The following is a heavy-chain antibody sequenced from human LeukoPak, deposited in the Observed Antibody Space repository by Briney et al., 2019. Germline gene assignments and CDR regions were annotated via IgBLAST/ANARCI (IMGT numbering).Heavy chain of an antibody. V-gene: IGHV3-48*02. CDR2: ISSRSSHI. J-gene: IGHJ6*02. CDR3: ARDYSSSGSYFGYYYGMDV. D-gene: IGHD1-26*01. Sequence: PGGSLRLSCAAFGFTFSDYSMNWVRQAPGKGLEWVSYISSRSSHIRQADSVKGRFTISRDNAKNSLYLQMNSLRDEDTAVYYCARDYSSSGSYFGYYYGMDVWGQGTTVTVSS. CDR1: GFTFSDYS.